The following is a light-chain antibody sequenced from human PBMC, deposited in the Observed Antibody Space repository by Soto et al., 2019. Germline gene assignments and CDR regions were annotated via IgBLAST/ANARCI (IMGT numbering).Light chain of an antibody. CDR3: QQYNSYPWT. V-gene: IGKV3-20*01. CDR2: GAS. Sequence: VLTESPGTLSLSPGERATLSCRASQSVSSSYLAWYQQKPGQAPRLLIYGASSRATGIPDRFSGSGSGTDFTLTISSLQPDDFATYYCQQYNSYPWTFGQGTKVDI. J-gene: IGKJ1*01. CDR1: QSVSSSY.